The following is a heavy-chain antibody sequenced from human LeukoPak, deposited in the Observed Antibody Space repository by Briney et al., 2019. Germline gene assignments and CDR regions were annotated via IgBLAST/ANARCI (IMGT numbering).Heavy chain of an antibody. V-gene: IGHV1-46*01. CDR3: ARDRRYSYGFLPDAFDI. Sequence: EASVKVSCKASGYTFTSYYMHWVRQAPGQGLEWMGIINPSGGSTSYAQKFQGRVTMTRDTSTSTVYMELSSLRSEDTAVYYCARDRRYSYGFLPDAFDIWGQGTMVTVSS. CDR2: INPSGGST. D-gene: IGHD5-18*01. CDR1: GYTFTSYY. J-gene: IGHJ3*02.